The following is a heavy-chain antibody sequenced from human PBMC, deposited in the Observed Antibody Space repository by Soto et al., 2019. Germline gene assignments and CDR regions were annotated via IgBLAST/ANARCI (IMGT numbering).Heavy chain of an antibody. J-gene: IGHJ5*02. CDR2: INHSGST. CDR1: GGSFSGYY. CDR3: ARGQAKKDKHMVCPYNGFDP. Sequence: LSLTCAVYGGSFSGYYWSWIRQPPGKGLEWIGEINHSGSTNYNPSLKSRVTISVDTSKNQFSLKLSSVTAADTAAYYCARGQAKKDKHMVCPYNGFDPWGQGTLVTVSS. D-gene: IGHD3-10*01. V-gene: IGHV4-34*01.